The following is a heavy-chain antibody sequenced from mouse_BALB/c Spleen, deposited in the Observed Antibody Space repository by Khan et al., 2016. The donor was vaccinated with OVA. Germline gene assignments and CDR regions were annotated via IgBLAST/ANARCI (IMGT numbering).Heavy chain of an antibody. Sequence: VQLKQSGPGLVKPSQSLSLTCTVTGYSITSGYGWNWIRQFPGNKLEWMGYISYSGSTNYNPSLKSRTSITRDTSKNQFFLQLNSVTTEDTATYYCARTARIKYWGKGTSLTVSS. J-gene: IGHJ2*03. CDR1: GYSITSGYG. V-gene: IGHV3-2*02. CDR2: ISYSGST. D-gene: IGHD1-2*01. CDR3: ARTARIKY.